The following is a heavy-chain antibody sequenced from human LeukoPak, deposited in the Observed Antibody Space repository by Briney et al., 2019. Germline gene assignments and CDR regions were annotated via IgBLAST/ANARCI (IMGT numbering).Heavy chain of an antibody. J-gene: IGHJ1*01. CDR1: GFTLSSYS. Sequence: GGSLRLFCAASGFTLSSYSMHWVRQAPGKGLEFVSAISNNGGSTYYANSVKGRFTISRDISKNTLYLQMGSLRPEDMAVYYCARVDSGSACASWGQGILVTVSS. CDR2: ISNNGGST. V-gene: IGHV3-64*01. D-gene: IGHD6-19*01. CDR3: ARVDSGSACAS.